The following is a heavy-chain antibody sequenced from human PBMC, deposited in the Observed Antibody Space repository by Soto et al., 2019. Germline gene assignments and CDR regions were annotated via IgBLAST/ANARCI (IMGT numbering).Heavy chain of an antibody. Sequence: SLRLPCAALGFTFSSYAMHRVRQAPGKGLEWVAVISYDGSNKYYADSVKGRFTISRDNAKNSLYLQMNSLRDEDTAVYYCARESAALNWFDPWGQGTLVTVSS. CDR2: ISYDGSNK. V-gene: IGHV3-30-3*01. J-gene: IGHJ5*02. CDR1: GFTFSSYA. CDR3: ARESAALNWFDP. D-gene: IGHD2-2*01.